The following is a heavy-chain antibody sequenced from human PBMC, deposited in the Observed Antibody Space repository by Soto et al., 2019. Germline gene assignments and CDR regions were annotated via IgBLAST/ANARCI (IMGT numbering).Heavy chain of an antibody. V-gene: IGHV3-66*01. J-gene: IGHJ2*01. Sequence: EVQLVESGGGLVQPGGSLRLSCAASGFTVSSNYMSWVRQAPGKGLEWVSVIYSGGSTYYADSVKGRFTISRDNSKNTLYLQMNSRRAEDTAVYYCAREVTTPKSVGYFHLWGRGTLVTVSS. CDR3: AREVTTPKSVGYFHL. CDR1: GFTVSSNY. CDR2: IYSGGST. D-gene: IGHD4-17*01.